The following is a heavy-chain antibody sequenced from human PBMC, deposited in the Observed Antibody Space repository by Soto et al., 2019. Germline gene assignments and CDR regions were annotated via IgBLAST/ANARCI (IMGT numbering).Heavy chain of an antibody. CDR1: GGMFYSSA. D-gene: IGHD2-2*01. V-gene: IGHV1-69*13. J-gene: IGHJ4*02. Sequence: ASVKVSCKASGGMFYSSAINWVRQAPGQGLEWMGGIVPMNGSPKYAQEFLGRVTISADASATTAYMDLSGLKSEDTAVYYCSFEPNWTYQITSYWGRGAQVTVSS. CDR2: IVPMNGSP. CDR3: SFEPNWTYQITSY.